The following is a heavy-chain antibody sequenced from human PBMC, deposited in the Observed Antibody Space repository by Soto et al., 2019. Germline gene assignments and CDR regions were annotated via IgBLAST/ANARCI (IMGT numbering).Heavy chain of an antibody. CDR2: IYSSGST. V-gene: IGHV4-59*01. Sequence: SETLSLTCTASGASMSPYYWNWFRQPPGKGLEWIGYIYSSGSTNYNPSLKSRVAISIDTSKKQLSLNLTSVTAADTAVYYCARPVLDWGSREYWDQGTRVTVSS. D-gene: IGHD3-9*01. CDR3: ARPVLDWGSREY. J-gene: IGHJ4*02. CDR1: GASMSPYY.